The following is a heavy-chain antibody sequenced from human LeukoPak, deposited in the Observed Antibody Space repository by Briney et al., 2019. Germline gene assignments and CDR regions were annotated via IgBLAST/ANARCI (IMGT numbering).Heavy chain of an antibody. J-gene: IGHJ6*02. Sequence: GASVKVSCKASGGTFSSYAISWVRQAPGQGLEWMGGIIPIFGTANYAQKLQGRVTMTTDTSTSTAYMELRSLRSDDTAVYYCARDKYCSSTSCYEVLLLGMDVWGQGTTVTVSS. V-gene: IGHV1-69*05. CDR1: GGTFSSYA. CDR2: IIPIFGTA. CDR3: ARDKYCSSTSCYEVLLLGMDV. D-gene: IGHD2-2*01.